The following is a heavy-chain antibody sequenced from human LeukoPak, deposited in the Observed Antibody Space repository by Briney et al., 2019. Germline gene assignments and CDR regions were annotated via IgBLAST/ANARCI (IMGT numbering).Heavy chain of an antibody. D-gene: IGHD3-10*01. CDR1: GFTFSSYW. CDR3: AKDSAFYYIDV. J-gene: IGHJ6*03. Sequence: GGSLRLSCAASGFTFSSYWMHWVRQAPGKGLVWVSRIDSYGSSTSFADSVKGRFTTSRDNSKNTLYLQMNSLKGDDTAVYYCAKDSAFYYIDVWGKGTTVIISS. V-gene: IGHV3-74*01. CDR2: IDSYGSST.